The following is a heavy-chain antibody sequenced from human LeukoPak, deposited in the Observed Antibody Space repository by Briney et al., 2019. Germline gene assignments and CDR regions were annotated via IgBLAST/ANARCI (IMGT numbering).Heavy chain of an antibody. V-gene: IGHV3-48*03. D-gene: IGHD2-21*01. CDR2: IRASGSNM. CDR1: GFTFRNYE. Sequence: PGGSLRLSCAASGFTFRNYEISWVRQAPGKGLEWISYIRASGSNMYYADSVRGRFSISRDNAKDSLYLQMNSLRAEDTAVYYCARDGLIGDQAFDAFDVWGQGTMVTVSS. J-gene: IGHJ3*01. CDR3: ARDGLIGDQAFDAFDV.